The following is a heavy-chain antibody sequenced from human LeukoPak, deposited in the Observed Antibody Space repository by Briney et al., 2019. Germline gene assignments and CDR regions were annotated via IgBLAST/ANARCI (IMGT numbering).Heavy chain of an antibody. CDR3: ARGDGYNSGSFDY. V-gene: IGHV1-69*06. CDR2: IIPIFGTA. CDR1: GGTFSSYA. D-gene: IGHD5-24*01. J-gene: IGHJ4*02. Sequence: ASVKVSCKAPGGTFSSYAISWVRQAPGQGLEWMGGIIPIFGTANYAQKFQGRVTITADKSTSTAYMELSSLRSEDTAVYYCARGDGYNSGSFDYWGQGTLVTVSS.